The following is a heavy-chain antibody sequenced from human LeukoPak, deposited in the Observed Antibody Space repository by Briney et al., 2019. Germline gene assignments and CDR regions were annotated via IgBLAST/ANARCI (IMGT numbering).Heavy chain of an antibody. J-gene: IGHJ5*02. V-gene: IGHV5-51*01. CDR3: ARTNADDFWSGYYLGWFDP. D-gene: IGHD3-3*01. Sequence: GESLKISCKGSGYSFTSYWIGWVRQMPGKGLEWMGIIYPGDSDTRYSPSSQGQVTISADKSISTAYLQWSSLKASDTAMYYCARTNADDFWSGYYLGWFDPWGQGTLVTVSS. CDR1: GYSFTSYW. CDR2: IYPGDSDT.